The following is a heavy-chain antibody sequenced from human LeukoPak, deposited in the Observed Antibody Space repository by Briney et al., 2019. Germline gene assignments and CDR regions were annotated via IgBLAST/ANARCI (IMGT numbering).Heavy chain of an antibody. CDR2: ISSGTITM. Sequence: PGGSLRLSCAASGFTFSSYSMNWVRQAPGKGLEWISYISSGTITMYYADSVKGRFTISRDNAKNSLYLQMNGLKADDTAVYHCARDGEFDYWGQGTLVTVSS. CDR3: ARDGEFDY. CDR1: GFTFSSYS. J-gene: IGHJ4*02. V-gene: IGHV3-48*01.